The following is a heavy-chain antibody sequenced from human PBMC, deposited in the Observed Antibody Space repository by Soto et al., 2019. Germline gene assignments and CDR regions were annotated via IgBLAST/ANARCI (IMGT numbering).Heavy chain of an antibody. CDR1: GGSISSSSYY. J-gene: IGHJ4*02. CDR2: IYYSGNT. D-gene: IGHD2-15*01. CDR3: AREGGRYCTGGSCQVDY. V-gene: IGHV4-39*02. Sequence: QLQLQESGPGLVKPSETLSLTCTVSGGSISSSSYYWGWIRQPPGKGLEWVGSIYYSGNTYYTPSLKSRVTISVDTSKNQFSLERSSVTAADTAVYYCAREGGRYCTGGSCQVDYWGQGTLVTVSS.